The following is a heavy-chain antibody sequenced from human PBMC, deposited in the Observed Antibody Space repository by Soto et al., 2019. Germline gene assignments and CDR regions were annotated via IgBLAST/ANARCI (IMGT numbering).Heavy chain of an antibody. CDR1: GGSFSGYY. CDR2: INHSGST. J-gene: IGHJ4*02. V-gene: IGHV4-34*01. Sequence: SETLSLTCAVYGGSFSGYYWSWIRQPPGKGLEWIGEINHSGSTNYNPSLKSRVTISVDTSKNQFSLKLSSVTAADTAVYYCARGLDYWGQGTLVTVSS. CDR3: ARGLDY.